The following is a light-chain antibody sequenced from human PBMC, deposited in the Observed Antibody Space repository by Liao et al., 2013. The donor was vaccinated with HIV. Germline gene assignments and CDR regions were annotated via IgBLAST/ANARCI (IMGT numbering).Light chain of an antibody. CDR3: QMWDHSSDQVV. Sequence: SYVLTQPPSVSRGPRTDGHDYLWGTTTLEVKVVHWYQQRPGQAPVLVIHYDSARPSGIPERFSGSNSVNTATLTISTVEAGDEADYYCQMWDHSSDQVVFGGGTEGDRP. CDR1: TLEVKV. CDR2: YDS. J-gene: IGLJ2*01. V-gene: IGLV3-21*01.